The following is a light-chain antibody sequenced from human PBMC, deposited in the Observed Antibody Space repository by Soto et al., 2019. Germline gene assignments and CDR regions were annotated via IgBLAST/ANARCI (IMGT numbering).Light chain of an antibody. J-gene: IGKJ1*01. V-gene: IGKV3-15*01. CDR1: QSLGGN. CDR2: RAS. CDR3: QHYNSYSEA. Sequence: EIVMTQSPATLSVSPGDTATLSCRASQSLGGNLAWYQQKPGPAPRLLIFRASSRATGVPARFSASGSGTEFTLTISSLQPDDFATYYCQHYNSYSEAFGQGTKVELK.